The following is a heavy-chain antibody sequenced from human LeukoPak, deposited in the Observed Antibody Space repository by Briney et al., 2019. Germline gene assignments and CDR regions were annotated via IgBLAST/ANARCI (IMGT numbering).Heavy chain of an antibody. Sequence: GGSLRLSYAASGFTFSSYEMNWVRQAPGKGLEWVSYISRSGSTIYYADSVKGRFTISRDNAKNSLYLQMNSLRAEDTAVYYCARPRGYTYGYGDYWGQGTLVTVSS. J-gene: IGHJ4*02. CDR3: ARPRGYTYGYGDY. V-gene: IGHV3-48*03. D-gene: IGHD5-18*01. CDR2: ISRSGSTI. CDR1: GFTFSSYE.